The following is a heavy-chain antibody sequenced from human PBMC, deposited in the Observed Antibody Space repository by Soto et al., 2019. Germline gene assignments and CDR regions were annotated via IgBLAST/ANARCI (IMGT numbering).Heavy chain of an antibody. D-gene: IGHD3-16*01. Sequence: EVQLLESGGGMVEPRGSLKLSCAASGFSFGTYVMNWVRQAPGNGLEWVAGISGSGGRVYSADSVKGRFTISRDHSRNTLYMQMNSLRAEDTAIYYCAMTRLYDTGTNDYHRDALDIWGQGTQVTVSS. CDR2: ISGSGGRV. CDR3: AMTRLYDTGTNDYHRDALDI. CDR1: GFSFGTYV. V-gene: IGHV3-23*01. J-gene: IGHJ3*02.